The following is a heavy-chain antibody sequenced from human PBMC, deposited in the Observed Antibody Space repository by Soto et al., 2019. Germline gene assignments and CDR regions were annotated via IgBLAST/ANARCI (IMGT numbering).Heavy chain of an antibody. CDR2: INYSGST. CDR1: RDCMRICPYS. J-gene: IGHJ4*02. D-gene: IGHD5-18*01. Sequence: PSWRLDLTCTVSRDCMRICPYSGSWIPHTPGKGRERIGHINYSGSTHYNPSLTRRVTITVDTCKNQFALKLSAVTDGATSLYHCARAGNSYGYGFDNWGQRTLVTVSS. V-gene: IGHV4-39*01. CDR3: ARAGNSYGYGFDN.